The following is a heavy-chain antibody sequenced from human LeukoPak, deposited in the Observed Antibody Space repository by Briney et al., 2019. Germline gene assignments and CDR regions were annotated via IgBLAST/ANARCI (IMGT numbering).Heavy chain of an antibody. D-gene: IGHD2-15*01. CDR2: VYYSGDT. V-gene: IGHV4-59*08. J-gene: IGHJ4*02. CDR3: ARQPFATPFDY. Sequence: PSETLSLTCTVSGDSVSGVYWSWIRQPPGKVLEWIGYVYYSGDTNYNPSLKSRVTMSLDTSKNQVSLRLSSVTAADTAVYYCARQPFATPFDYWGRGTLLTVSS. CDR1: GDSVSGVY.